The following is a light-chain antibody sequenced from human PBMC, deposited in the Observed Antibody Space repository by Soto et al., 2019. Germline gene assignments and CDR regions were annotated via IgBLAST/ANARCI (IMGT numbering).Light chain of an antibody. Sequence: TPITQSPSPMCGSVGDRFTMTCRASQSISSWLAWYQQKPGKAPKLLIYDASSLESGVPPRFSGSGSGTEFTLTISSLQPDDFATYYCQQYNSYSRKFGQGTKVDIK. CDR3: QQYNSYSRK. CDR2: DAS. V-gene: IGKV1-5*01. CDR1: QSISSW. J-gene: IGKJ1*01.